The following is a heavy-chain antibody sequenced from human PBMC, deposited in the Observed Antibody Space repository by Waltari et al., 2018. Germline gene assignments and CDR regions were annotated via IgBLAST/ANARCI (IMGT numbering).Heavy chain of an antibody. Sequence: QVQLQQWGAGLLKPSETLSLTCAVYGGSFSGYYWSWIRQPPGKGLEWIGEINHSGSTNYNPSLKSRVTISVDTSKNQFSLKLSSVTAADTAVYYCARGHKYYDFWSGYYDAFDIWGQGTMVTVSS. CDR3: ARGHKYYDFWSGYYDAFDI. D-gene: IGHD3-3*01. V-gene: IGHV4-34*01. CDR1: GGSFSGYY. CDR2: INHSGST. J-gene: IGHJ3*02.